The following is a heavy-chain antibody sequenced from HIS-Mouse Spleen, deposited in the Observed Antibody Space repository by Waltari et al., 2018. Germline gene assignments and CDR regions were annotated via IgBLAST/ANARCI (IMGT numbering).Heavy chain of an antibody. D-gene: IGHD6-13*01. J-gene: IGHJ4*02. CDR3: ARDRRDSSSWYYFDY. CDR1: GCPISSSSYY. CDR2: IYYRGST. Sequence: QLQLQESGPGLVTPSETLSLTCTVSGCPISSSSYYWGWIHQPPGKGLEWIGSIYYRGSTYYNPSLKSRVTISVDTSKNQFSLKLSSVTAADTAVYYCARDRRDSSSWYYFDYWGQGTLVTVSS. V-gene: IGHV4-39*07.